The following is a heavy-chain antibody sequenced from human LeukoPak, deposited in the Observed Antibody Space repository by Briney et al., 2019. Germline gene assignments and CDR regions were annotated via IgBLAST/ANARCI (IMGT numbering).Heavy chain of an antibody. J-gene: IGHJ6*03. V-gene: IGHV4-39*07. Sequence: PSETLSLTCTVSGGSISSSSYYWGWIRQPPGKGLEWIGSIYYSGSTYYNPSLKSRVTISVDTSKNQFSLNLSSVTAADTAVYYCARVGRSGGSCYRLRYYMDVWGKGTTVTVSS. CDR2: IYYSGST. CDR1: GGSISSSSYY. D-gene: IGHD2-15*01. CDR3: ARVGRSGGSCYRLRYYMDV.